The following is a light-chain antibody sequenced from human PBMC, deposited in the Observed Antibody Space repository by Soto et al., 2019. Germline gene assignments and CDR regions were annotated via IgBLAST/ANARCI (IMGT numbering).Light chain of an antibody. V-gene: IGLV2-8*01. Sequence: QSALTQPPSASGSPGQSVTISCTGTSRDLGAHNYVSWYQQYPGKAPKLILYEVSKRPSGVPDRFSGSKSGNTASLTVSGLQAEDEADFYCCTSSGGNNRIFGGGTKLTVL. CDR3: CTSSGGNNRI. J-gene: IGLJ2*01. CDR1: SRDLGAHNY. CDR2: EVS.